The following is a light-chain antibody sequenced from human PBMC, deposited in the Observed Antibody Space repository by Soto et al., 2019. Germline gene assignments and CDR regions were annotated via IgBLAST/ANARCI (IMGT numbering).Light chain of an antibody. CDR2: GAS. J-gene: IGKJ1*01. Sequence: EIVLTQSPGTLSLSPGERATLSCRASQSVSSSFLAWYQQKPGQAPRLLIYGASSRATGIPDRFSGSGSGTAFTITISGLEPEDFAVFYWQQYGSSPWMFGQGTKVEIK. CDR3: QQYGSSPWM. V-gene: IGKV3-20*01. CDR1: QSVSSSF.